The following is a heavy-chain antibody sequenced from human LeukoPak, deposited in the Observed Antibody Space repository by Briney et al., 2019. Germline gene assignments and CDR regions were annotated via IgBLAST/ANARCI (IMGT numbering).Heavy chain of an antibody. Sequence: GESLEISCQGSGYIFTSYWIGWVRRVPGKGLEWMGIIYPGDSDTTYSPSFQGQVTISADKSISTAYLQWSSLKASDTAMYYCARQTTSLDYWGQGTLVTVSS. D-gene: IGHD1-14*01. CDR3: ARQTTSLDY. CDR1: GYIFTSYW. J-gene: IGHJ4*02. CDR2: IYPGDSDT. V-gene: IGHV5-51*01.